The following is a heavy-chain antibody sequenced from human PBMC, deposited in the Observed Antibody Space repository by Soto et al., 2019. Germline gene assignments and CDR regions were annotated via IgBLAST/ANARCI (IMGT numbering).Heavy chain of an antibody. CDR2: FYTSGRT. CDR1: GGSISGHY. Sequence: SETLSLTCTVSGGSISGHYWSWIQQPAGKGLEWIGRFYTSGRTNYNPSLKSRLTMSVDTSKNQFSLKLNSVTAADTAVYYCARAFGGDEYFQHWGQGTLVTVSS. D-gene: IGHD4-17*01. V-gene: IGHV4-4*07. J-gene: IGHJ1*01. CDR3: ARAFGGDEYFQH.